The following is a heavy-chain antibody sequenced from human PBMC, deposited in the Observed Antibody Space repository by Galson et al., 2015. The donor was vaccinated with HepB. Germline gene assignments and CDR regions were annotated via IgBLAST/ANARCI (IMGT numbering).Heavy chain of an antibody. CDR3: AKDRTQWLRPHDAFDI. CDR2: ISASGGNT. J-gene: IGHJ3*02. Sequence: SLRLSCEASGFTFSSYAMSWVRQAPGQGLECVAAISASGGNTYYAHSVKGRFTISSDNSKNTLYVEMNSLRAEDTAVYYCAKDRTQWLRPHDAFDIWGQGTMVTVSS. V-gene: IGHV3-23*01. CDR1: GFTFSSYA. D-gene: IGHD5-12*01.